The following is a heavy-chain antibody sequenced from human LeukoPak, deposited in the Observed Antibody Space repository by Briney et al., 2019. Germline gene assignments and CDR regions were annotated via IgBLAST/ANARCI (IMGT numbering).Heavy chain of an antibody. D-gene: IGHD3-22*01. CDR1: GGTFSSYA. Sequence: ASVKVSCKASGGTFSSYAISWVRQAPGQGLEWMGGIIPIFGTANYAQKFQGGVTITADESTSTAYMELSSLRSEDTAVYYCARVSDSSGYYPWGYFDYWGQGTLVTVSS. V-gene: IGHV1-69*13. CDR2: IIPIFGTA. J-gene: IGHJ4*02. CDR3: ARVSDSSGYYPWGYFDY.